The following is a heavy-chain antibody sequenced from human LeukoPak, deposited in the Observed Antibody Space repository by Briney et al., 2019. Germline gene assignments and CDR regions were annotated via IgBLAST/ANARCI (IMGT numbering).Heavy chain of an antibody. CDR1: GGSISSSSYY. CDR2: IYYSGST. J-gene: IGHJ6*02. D-gene: IGHD6-19*01. Sequence: PSETLSLTCTVSGGSISSSSYYWGWIRQPPGKGLEWIGSIYYSGSTYYNPSLKSRVTISVDTSKNQFSLKLSSVTAADTAVHYCASQVAGYGMDVWGQGTTVTVSS. CDR3: ASQVAGYGMDV. V-gene: IGHV4-39*01.